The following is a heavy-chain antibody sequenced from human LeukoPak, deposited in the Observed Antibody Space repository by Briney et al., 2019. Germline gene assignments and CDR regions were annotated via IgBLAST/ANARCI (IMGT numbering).Heavy chain of an antibody. CDR2: ISGSGGST. CDR3: AKGDSGSYYNNWFDP. J-gene: IGHJ5*02. V-gene: IGHV3-23*01. D-gene: IGHD3-10*01. CDR1: GFTFSSYA. Sequence: GGSLRLSCAASGFTFSSYAMSWVRQAPGKGLEWVSAISGSGGSTYYADSVKGRFAISRDNSKNTLYLQMNSLRAEDTAVYYCAKGDSGSYYNNWFDPWGRGTLVTVSS.